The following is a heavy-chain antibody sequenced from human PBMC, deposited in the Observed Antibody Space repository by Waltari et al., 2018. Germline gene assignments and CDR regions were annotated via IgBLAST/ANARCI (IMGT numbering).Heavy chain of an antibody. CDR2: IRQDGSET. Sequence: EVQLEESGGGLVQPGGSLSLSCADSGLTCTSYWMPWASQAPGKGLEWVANIRQDGSETYYADSLNGRFTISRDNAKNSLYLQMNSLRAEDTALYYCARDHVFRGDFWSGYYDSWGQGTLVTVSS. V-gene: IGHV3-7*01. CDR3: ARDHVFRGDFWSGYYDS. D-gene: IGHD3-3*01. J-gene: IGHJ4*02. CDR1: GLTCTSYW.